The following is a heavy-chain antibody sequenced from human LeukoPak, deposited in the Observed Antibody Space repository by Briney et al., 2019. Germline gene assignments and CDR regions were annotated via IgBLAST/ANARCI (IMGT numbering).Heavy chain of an antibody. CDR3: AKADITFSVDIVAAIKRPGPSSELDY. Sequence: PGGSLRLSCAASGFPFSNCGMHWVRQAPGKGLEWVAVLSYDGSNKYYAESVKGRFTISRDNSKNTLYLQMNSLRPEDTAVYYCAKADITFSVDIVAAIKRPGPSSELDYWGQGTLVTVSS. V-gene: IGHV3-30*18. CDR2: LSYDGSNK. J-gene: IGHJ4*02. D-gene: IGHD5-12*01. CDR1: GFPFSNCG.